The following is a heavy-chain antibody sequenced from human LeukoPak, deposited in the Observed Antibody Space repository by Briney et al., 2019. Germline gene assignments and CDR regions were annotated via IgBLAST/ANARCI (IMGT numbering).Heavy chain of an antibody. D-gene: IGHD3-9*01. CDR2: ISAYNGNT. Sequence: ASVKVSCKASGYTFTSYGISWVRQAPGQGLEWMGWISAYNGNTNYAQKLQGRVTMTTDTSTSTAYMELRSLRSDDTAVYYCARGGKYYDILTGAFDIWGQGTMVTVSS. CDR1: GYTFTSYG. V-gene: IGHV1-18*01. J-gene: IGHJ3*02. CDR3: ARGGKYYDILTGAFDI.